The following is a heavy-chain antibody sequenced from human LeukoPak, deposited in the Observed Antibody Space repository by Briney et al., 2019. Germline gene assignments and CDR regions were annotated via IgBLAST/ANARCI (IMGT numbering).Heavy chain of an antibody. Sequence: GGSLRLSCAASGFTFSSYSMNWVRQAPGKGLEWVSSISRSGAFTNYADSLKGRFTLSRDNAKNLLFLQMNSLRAEDTAVYYCARDREIVVVPAAHPNYFDYWGQGTLVAVSS. J-gene: IGHJ4*02. V-gene: IGHV3-21*01. CDR3: ARDREIVVVPAAHPNYFDY. CDR2: ISRSGAFT. CDR1: GFTFSSYS. D-gene: IGHD2-2*01.